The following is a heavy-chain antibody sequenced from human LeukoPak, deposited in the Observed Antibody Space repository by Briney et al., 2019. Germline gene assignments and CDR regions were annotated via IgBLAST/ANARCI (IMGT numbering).Heavy chain of an antibody. CDR1: GYTFTGYY. J-gene: IGHJ4*02. V-gene: IGHV1-2*02. Sequence: ASVKVSCKASGYTFTGYYMHWVRQAPGQGLEWMGWINPNSGGTNYAQKFQGRVTMTRDTSISTAYMELSRLRSDDTAVYYCARVRRPLLFGESYFDYWGQGTLVTVSS. CDR2: INPNSGGT. CDR3: ARVRRPLLFGESYFDY. D-gene: IGHD3-10*02.